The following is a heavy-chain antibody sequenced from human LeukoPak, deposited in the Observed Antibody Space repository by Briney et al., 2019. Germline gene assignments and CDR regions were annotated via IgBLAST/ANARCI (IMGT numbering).Heavy chain of an antibody. CDR1: GGSISSGSYY. J-gene: IGHJ3*02. Sequence: PSQTLSLTCTVSGGSISSGSYYWSWIRQPAGKGLEWIGRIYTSGSTNYNPSLKSRVTISVDTSKNQFSLKLSSVTAADTAVYYCARDRAAITYYDFWRNDAFDIWGQGTMVTVSS. V-gene: IGHV4-61*02. D-gene: IGHD3-3*01. CDR3: ARDRAAITYYDFWRNDAFDI. CDR2: IYTSGST.